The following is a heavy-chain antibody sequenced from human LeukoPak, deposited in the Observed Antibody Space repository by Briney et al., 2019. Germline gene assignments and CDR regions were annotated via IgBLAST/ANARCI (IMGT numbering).Heavy chain of an antibody. J-gene: IGHJ4*02. CDR3: ARDSVHGYYDSSGYSALVDY. V-gene: IGHV1-69*01. Sequence: GSSVKVSCKASGGTFSSYAISWVRQAPGQGLEWMGGIIPIFGTANYAQKFQGRVTITADESTSTAYMELSSLRSEDTAVYYCARDSVHGYYDSSGYSALVDYWGQGTLVTVSS. CDR2: IIPIFGTA. CDR1: GGTFSSYA. D-gene: IGHD3-22*01.